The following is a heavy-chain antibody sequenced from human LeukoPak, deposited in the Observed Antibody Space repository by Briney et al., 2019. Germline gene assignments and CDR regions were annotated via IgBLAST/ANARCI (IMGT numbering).Heavy chain of an antibody. CDR3: GSGYSGYDLNY. CDR1: GYTFTSYD. D-gene: IGHD5-12*01. V-gene: IGHV1-8*01. J-gene: IGHJ4*02. Sequence: GASVKVSCKASGYTFTSYDINWVRQATGQGLEWMGWMNPNSGNTGYAQKFQGRVTMTRNTSISTAYMELSGLKPDDTAIYYCGSGYSGYDLNYWGQGTQVTVSS. CDR2: MNPNSGNT.